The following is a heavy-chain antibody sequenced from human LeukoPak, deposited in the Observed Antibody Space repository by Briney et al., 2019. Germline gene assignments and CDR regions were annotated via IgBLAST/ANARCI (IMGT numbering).Heavy chain of an antibody. V-gene: IGHV4-59*08. Sequence: SETLSLICTVSGGSISSYYWSWIRQPPGKGLEWIGYIYYSGSTNYNPSLKSRVTISVDTSKNQFSLKLSSVTAADTAVYYCARHSGWYENGMDVWGQGTTVTVSS. CDR2: IYYSGST. CDR3: ARHSGWYENGMDV. CDR1: GGSISSYY. J-gene: IGHJ6*02. D-gene: IGHD6-19*01.